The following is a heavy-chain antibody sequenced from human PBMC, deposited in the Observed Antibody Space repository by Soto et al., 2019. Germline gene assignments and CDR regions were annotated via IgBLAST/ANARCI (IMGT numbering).Heavy chain of an antibody. J-gene: IGHJ6*02. Sequence: QVQLQESGPGLVKPSQTLSLTCTVSGGSISSGGYYWSWIRQHPGKGLEWIGYIYYSGSTYYNPSLKSRVGISVDTSKNQFSLKLSSVTDADTAVYDCARGGYDILTGYYYYYGMDVWGQGTTVTVSS. CDR3: ARGGYDILTGYYYYYGMDV. V-gene: IGHV4-31*03. D-gene: IGHD3-9*01. CDR2: IYYSGST. CDR1: GGSISSGGYY.